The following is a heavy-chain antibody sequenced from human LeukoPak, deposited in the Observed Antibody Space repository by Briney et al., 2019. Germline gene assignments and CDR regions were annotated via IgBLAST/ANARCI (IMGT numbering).Heavy chain of an antibody. CDR2: ISGSGGSA. V-gene: IGHV3-23*01. Sequence: GRSLRLSCAASGFTFDDHGMHWVRQAPGKGLKWVSGISGSGGSAYYGDSVKGRFTISRDNSKNTVYLQMNSLRADDTAVYYCAKDPYDSSGHDQGAYWGQGTLVTVSS. CDR1: GFTFDDHG. J-gene: IGHJ4*02. D-gene: IGHD3-22*01. CDR3: AKDPYDSSGHDQGAY.